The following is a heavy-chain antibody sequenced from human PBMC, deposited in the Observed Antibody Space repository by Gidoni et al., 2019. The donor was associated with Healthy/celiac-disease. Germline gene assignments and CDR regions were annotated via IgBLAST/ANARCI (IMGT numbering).Heavy chain of an antibody. CDR3: ARDVRYSSSWSHFDY. J-gene: IGHJ4*02. D-gene: IGHD6-13*01. CDR2: IYYRGDT. CDR1: GDSISSRDYY. V-gene: IGHV4-39*07. Sequence: QLQLQESGPGLLKPSETLSLTCGVSGDSISSRDYYWGWVRQPPGKGLEWMGTIYYRGDTYYNPSLKSRVSISVDTSKTQFSLWLTSVTAADTAMYYCARDVRYSSSWSHFDYWGQGILFTVSS.